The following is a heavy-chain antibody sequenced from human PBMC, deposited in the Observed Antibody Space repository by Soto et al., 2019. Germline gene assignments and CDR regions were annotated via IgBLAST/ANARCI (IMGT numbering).Heavy chain of an antibody. CDR3: TPPSPRLESDAFDI. CDR1: GFTFSNAW. Sequence: GGSLRLSCAASGFTFSNAWMSWVRQAPGKGLEWVGRIKSKTDGGTTDYAAPVKGRFTISRDDSKNTLYLQMNSLKTEDTAVFYCTPPSPRLESDAFDIWGQGKMVTVSS. V-gene: IGHV3-15*01. CDR2: IKSKTDGGTT. J-gene: IGHJ3*02.